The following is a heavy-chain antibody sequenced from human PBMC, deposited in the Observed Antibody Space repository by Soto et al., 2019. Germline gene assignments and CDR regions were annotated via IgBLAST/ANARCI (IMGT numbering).Heavy chain of an antibody. D-gene: IGHD2-8*01. V-gene: IGHV4-59*01. CDR1: GGSISRYY. CDR3: ARDRSTYGGGGTGEVKENWFDP. CDR2: AHLRGGT. J-gene: IGHJ5*02. Sequence: PSGTPSLTRSVSGGSISRYYWGWVRQPPGEGMGGIGYAHLRGGTRHNPPPQSRVPLAVYTSKNQVSLKLTSVTAADTAVYYCARDRSTYGGGGTGEVKENWFDPWGQGALVTVYS.